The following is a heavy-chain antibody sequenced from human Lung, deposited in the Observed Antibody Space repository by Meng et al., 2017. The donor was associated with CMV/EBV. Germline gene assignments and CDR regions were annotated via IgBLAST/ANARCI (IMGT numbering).Heavy chain of an antibody. J-gene: IGHJ5*02. CDR3: ARGQYQPELAFDP. CDR2: ISSSGSTI. V-gene: IGHV3-48*03. CDR1: GFTFSSYE. Sequence: RISCVASGFTFSSYEMNWVRQAPGKGLEWVSYISSSGSTIYYADSVKGRFTISRDNAKNSLYLQMNSLRAEDTAVYYCARGQYQPELAFDPWGQGTLVTVSS. D-gene: IGHD2-2*01.